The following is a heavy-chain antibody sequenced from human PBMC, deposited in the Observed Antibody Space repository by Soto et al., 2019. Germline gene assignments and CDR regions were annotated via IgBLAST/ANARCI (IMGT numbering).Heavy chain of an antibody. V-gene: IGHV1-8*01. CDR1: GYTFNSYD. D-gene: IGHD3-22*01. CDR2: MNPNSGNT. Sequence: QVQLVQSGAEVKKPGASVKVSCKASGYTFNSYDINWVRQDTGQGLEWMGWMNPNSGNTGYAQKSQGRVTMTRNTSISTAYLELSSLRSEDTAVYYCAGEGNYYDSSGYFGPWFDPWGQGTLVTVSS. CDR3: AGEGNYYDSSGYFGPWFDP. J-gene: IGHJ5*02.